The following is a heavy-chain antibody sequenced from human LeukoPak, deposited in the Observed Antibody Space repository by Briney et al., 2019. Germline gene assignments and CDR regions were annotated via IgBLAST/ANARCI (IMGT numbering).Heavy chain of an antibody. CDR1: GFTFSSYS. V-gene: IGHV3-21*01. Sequence: PGGSLRLSCAASGFTFSSYSMNWVRQAPGKGLEWFSSISSSSSYIYYADSVQGRFTISRDNAKHSLYLQMNSLRAEDTAVYYCAKTNLGPPDYWGQGTLVTVSS. D-gene: IGHD7-27*01. J-gene: IGHJ4*02. CDR2: ISSSSSYI. CDR3: AKTNLGPPDY.